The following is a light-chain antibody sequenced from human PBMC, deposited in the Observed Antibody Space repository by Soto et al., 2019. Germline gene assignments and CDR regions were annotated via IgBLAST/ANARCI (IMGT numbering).Light chain of an antibody. CDR3: CSYAGSYTVV. CDR1: SSDVGGYDY. J-gene: IGLJ2*01. V-gene: IGLV2-11*01. CDR2: DVS. Sequence: QSALTQPRSVSGSPGQSVTLSCTGTSSDVGGYDYVSWYQQHPDKAPKLIIYDVSKRPSGVPDRFSGSKSGNTASLTISGLQAEDEADYYCCSYAGSYTVVFGGGTQLTVL.